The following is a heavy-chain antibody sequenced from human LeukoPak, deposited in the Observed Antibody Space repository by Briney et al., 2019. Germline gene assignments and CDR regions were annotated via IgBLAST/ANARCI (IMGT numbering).Heavy chain of an antibody. V-gene: IGHV4-39*07. CDR3: ARDTHYSSSSGYYYYYMNV. J-gene: IGHJ6*03. CDR2: IYYSGST. CDR1: GGSISSSSYY. D-gene: IGHD6-6*01. Sequence: SQTLSLTCTVSGGSISSSSYYWGWIRQPPGKGLEWIGSIYYSGSTYYNPSLKSRVTISIDTSKNQFSLRLSSVTAADTAVYYCARDTHYSSSSGYYYYYMNVWGKGTTVTVSS.